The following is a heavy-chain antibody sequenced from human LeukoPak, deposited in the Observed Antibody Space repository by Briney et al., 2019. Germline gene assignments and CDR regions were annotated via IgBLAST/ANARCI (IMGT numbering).Heavy chain of an antibody. CDR2: ISSNGGST. J-gene: IGHJ3*02. CDR3: ARDRLDNPHIVVVTAILDI. Sequence: PGGSLRLSCAASGFTFSRFVMHWVRQAPGKGLEYVSAISSNGGSTYYANSVKGRFTISRDNSKNTLYLQMGSLRAEDMAVYYCARDRLDNPHIVVVTAILDIWGQGTMVTVSS. V-gene: IGHV3-64*01. CDR1: GFTFSRFV. D-gene: IGHD2-21*02.